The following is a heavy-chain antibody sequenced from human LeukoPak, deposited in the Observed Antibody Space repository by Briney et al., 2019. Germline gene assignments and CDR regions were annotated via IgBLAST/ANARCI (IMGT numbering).Heavy chain of an antibody. J-gene: IGHJ3*02. D-gene: IGHD2-15*01. CDR1: GYTFTNYG. CDR3: AREDCSGGSCYSLSLTPVFHVFDI. Sequence: GASVNVSCKASGYTFTNYGISWVRQAPGQGLEWMGWISAYNGNTKYAQKLQGRVTMTTGTSTSTAYMNLRSLRSDDTAVYYCAREDCSGGSCYSLSLTPVFHVFDIWGQGTMATVSS. V-gene: IGHV1-18*01. CDR2: ISAYNGNT.